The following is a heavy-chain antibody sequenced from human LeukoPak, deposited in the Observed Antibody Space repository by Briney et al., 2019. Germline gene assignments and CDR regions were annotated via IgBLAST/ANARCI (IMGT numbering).Heavy chain of an antibody. CDR3: ARHYYGSGSYPLNDY. CDR1: GYTFTGYY. CDR2: INPNSGGT. V-gene: IGHV1-2*06. J-gene: IGHJ4*02. Sequence: ASVKVSCKASGYTFTGYYMHWLRQAPGQGLEWMGRINPNSGGTNYAQKFQGRVTMTRDTSISTAYMELSRLRSDDTAVYYCARHYYGSGSYPLNDYWGQGTLVTVSS. D-gene: IGHD3-10*01.